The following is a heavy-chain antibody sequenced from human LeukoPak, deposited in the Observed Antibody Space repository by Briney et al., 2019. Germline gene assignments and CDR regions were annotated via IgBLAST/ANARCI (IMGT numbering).Heavy chain of an antibody. J-gene: IGHJ5*02. CDR1: GYTFTGFY. CDR2: INPNSGDT. V-gene: IGHV1-2*06. CDR3: ARDRITMVRGVISWFDP. Sequence: ASVKVSCKASGYTFTGFYMHWVRQAPGQGLEWMGRINPNSGDTNYAQKFQGRVTMNRDTSISTAYMELSRLRSDDTAVYYCARDRITMVRGVISWFDPWGQGTLVTVSS. D-gene: IGHD3-10*01.